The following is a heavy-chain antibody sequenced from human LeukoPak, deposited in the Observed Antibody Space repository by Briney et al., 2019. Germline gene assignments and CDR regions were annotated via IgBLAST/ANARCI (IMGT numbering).Heavy chain of an antibody. Sequence: PGGSLRLSCAASGFTVSSNYMTWVRQAPGKGLEWVSTLYSGGGTFYADSVKGRFTISRDNAKNTLYLQMNSLRAEDTAVYYCARRSSGSPPYYFGYWGQGTLVTVSS. CDR3: ARRSSGSPPYYFGY. J-gene: IGHJ4*02. CDR2: LYSGGGT. D-gene: IGHD1-26*01. V-gene: IGHV3-53*01. CDR1: GFTVSSNY.